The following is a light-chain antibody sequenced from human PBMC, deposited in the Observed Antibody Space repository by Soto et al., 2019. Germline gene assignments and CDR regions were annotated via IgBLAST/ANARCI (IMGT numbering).Light chain of an antibody. CDR3: LQDSDYPWT. CDR1: QGIRSD. CDR2: AAS. J-gene: IGKJ1*01. V-gene: IGKV1-6*01. Sequence: AIQMTQSPSSLSASVGDRVTISCRASQGIRSDLGWYQQQPGKAPKLLIYAASNLQSGVPSRFSGSGSDTEFTLTLSGLQPEDFASYYCLQDSDYPWTFGQGTRVEIK.